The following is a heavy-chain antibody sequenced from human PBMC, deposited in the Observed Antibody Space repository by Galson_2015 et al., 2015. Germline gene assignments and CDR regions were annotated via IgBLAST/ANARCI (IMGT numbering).Heavy chain of an antibody. CDR3: ARHLVVVPAAIQLDY. J-gene: IGHJ4*02. CDR2: IYPGDSDT. D-gene: IGHD2-2*01. CDR1: GYSFTSYW. V-gene: IGHV5-51*01. Sequence: QSGAEVKKPGESLKISCKGSGYSFTSYWIGWVRQMPGKGLEWMGIIYPGDSDTRYSPSFQGQVTISADKSISTAYLQWSSLKAPDTAMYYCARHLVVVPAAIQLDYWGQGTLVTVSS.